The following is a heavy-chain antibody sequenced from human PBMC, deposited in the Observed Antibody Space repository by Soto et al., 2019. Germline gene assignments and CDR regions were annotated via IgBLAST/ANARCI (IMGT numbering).Heavy chain of an antibody. V-gene: IGHV1-18*04. D-gene: IGHD3-16*02. CDR3: ARDLSGDHGWGNYRYDAFDI. CDR1: GHTFTSYG. Sequence: QVHLVQSGAEVKKPGASVKVSCKASGHTFTSYGINWVRQGPGQGLEWMGWISAYNGNTNYAQKFQGRVTMTTDTSTNTAKMGLRSLTSDDTAVYYCARDLSGDHGWGNYRYDAFDIWGQGTMVTVSS. CDR2: ISAYNGNT. J-gene: IGHJ3*02.